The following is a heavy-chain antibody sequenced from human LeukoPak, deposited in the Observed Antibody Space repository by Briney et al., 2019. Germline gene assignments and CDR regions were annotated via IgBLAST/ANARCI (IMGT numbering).Heavy chain of an antibody. CDR1: GGSISSYY. CDR2: IYTSGST. Sequence: SETLSLTCTVSGGSISSYYWSWIRQPAGKGLEWIGRIYTSGSTNYNPSLKSRVTMSLDTSKNQFSLKLSSVTAADTAVYYCARERRGTMVRGSPNRWFDPWGQGTLVTVSS. V-gene: IGHV4-4*07. J-gene: IGHJ5*02. CDR3: ARERRGTMVRGSPNRWFDP. D-gene: IGHD3-10*01.